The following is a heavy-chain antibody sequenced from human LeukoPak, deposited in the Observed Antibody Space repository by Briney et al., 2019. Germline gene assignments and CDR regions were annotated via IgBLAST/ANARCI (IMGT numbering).Heavy chain of an antibody. J-gene: IGHJ4*02. D-gene: IGHD2-21*01. CDR3: ARHIQGANVCDY. CDR1: GGSISSSNYY. CDR2: ISYSGST. Sequence: PSETLSLTCTVSGGSISSSNYYWGWIRQPPGKGLEWIGTISYSGSTYYNPSLKSRITISVDTSKNQFSLRLSSVTAADTSLYHCARHIQGANVCDYWGQGTLVTVPS. V-gene: IGHV4-39*01.